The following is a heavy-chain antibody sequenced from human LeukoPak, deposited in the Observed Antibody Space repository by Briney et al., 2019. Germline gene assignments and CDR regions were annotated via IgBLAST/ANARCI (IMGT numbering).Heavy chain of an antibody. J-gene: IGHJ6*02. D-gene: IGHD2-2*02. CDR1: GFTFSSYS. CDR3: ARQRTIVVVPAAIGPRDYYYGMDV. Sequence: GGSLRLSCAASGFTFSSYSMNWVRQAPGKGLEWVSSIRSSSYLYYADSVKGRFTISRDNAKNSLYLQMNSLRAEDTAVYYCARQRTIVVVPAAIGPRDYYYGMDVWGQGTTVTVSS. CDR2: IRSSSYL. V-gene: IGHV3-21*01.